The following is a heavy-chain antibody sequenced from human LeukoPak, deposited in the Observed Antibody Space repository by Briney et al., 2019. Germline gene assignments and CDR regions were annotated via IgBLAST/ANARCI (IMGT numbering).Heavy chain of an antibody. CDR1: GGTFSSYA. V-gene: IGHV1-69*13. J-gene: IGHJ3*02. Sequence: ASVTVSCKASGGTFSSYAISWVRQAPGQGLEWMGGIIPIFGTANYAQKFQGRVTITADESTSTAYMELSSLRSEDTAVYYCARDMRIVGATTIRAFDIWGQGTMVTVSS. D-gene: IGHD1-26*01. CDR2: IIPIFGTA. CDR3: ARDMRIVGATTIRAFDI.